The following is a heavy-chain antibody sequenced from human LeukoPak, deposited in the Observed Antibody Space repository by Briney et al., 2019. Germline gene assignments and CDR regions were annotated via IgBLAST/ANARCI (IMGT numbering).Heavy chain of an antibody. CDR2: ISGDGGST. Sequence: PGGSLRLSCAASGFTFSSYAMHWVRQAPGKGLEWVSLISGDGGSTYYADSVKGRFTISRDNSKNSLYLQMNSLRTEDTALYYCAKDKYCSSTSCHPNWFDPWGQGTLVTVSS. CDR1: GFTFSSYA. CDR3: AKDKYCSSTSCHPNWFDP. D-gene: IGHD2-2*01. V-gene: IGHV3-43*02. J-gene: IGHJ5*02.